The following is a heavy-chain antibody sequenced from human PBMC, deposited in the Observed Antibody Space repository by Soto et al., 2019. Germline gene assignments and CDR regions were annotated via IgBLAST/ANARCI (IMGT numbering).Heavy chain of an antibody. CDR2: IYYSGST. CDR3: ARRIGVAVATPLAPGWFDC. J-gene: IGHJ4*02. D-gene: IGHD2-15*01. Sequence: PSETLSLTCTVSGGSISSSNYYWGWIRQPPGKGLEWIGSIYYSGSTYYNPSLKSRVTISVDTSKNQFSLKLCSVTAADRAEYYCARRIGVAVATPLAPGWFDCWGQGTLVTVSS. V-gene: IGHV4-39*01. CDR1: GGSISSSNYY.